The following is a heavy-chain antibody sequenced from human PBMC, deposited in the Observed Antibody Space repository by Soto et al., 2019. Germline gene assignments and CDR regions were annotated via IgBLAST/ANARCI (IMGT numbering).Heavy chain of an antibody. CDR1: GGSFSGYY. V-gene: IGHV4-34*01. CDR3: ARVALDDYGGNNDY. Sequence: SETLSLTCAVYGGSFSGYYWSWIRQPPGKGLEWIGEINHSGSTNYNPSLKSRGTISVDTSKNQFSLKLSSVTAADTAVYYCARVALDDYGGNNDYWGQGTLVTVSS. J-gene: IGHJ4*02. D-gene: IGHD4-17*01. CDR2: INHSGST.